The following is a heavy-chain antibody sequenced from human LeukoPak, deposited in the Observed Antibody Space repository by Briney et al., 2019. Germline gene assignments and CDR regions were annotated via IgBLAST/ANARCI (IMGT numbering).Heavy chain of an antibody. V-gene: IGHV3-11*04. CDR3: AREWARGDSSAYSPFEY. J-gene: IGHJ4*02. CDR2: ISRSCTPI. Sequence: GWSLGLSCAASGCTFNDYYMNWIRQAPGKGLEGVSYISRSCTPIYYADSVRGRFTIPRDRARKALDVHMNRLRADDTAVYYCAREWARGDSSAYSPFEYWGQGTLVTVSS. CDR1: GCTFNDYY. D-gene: IGHD3-22*01.